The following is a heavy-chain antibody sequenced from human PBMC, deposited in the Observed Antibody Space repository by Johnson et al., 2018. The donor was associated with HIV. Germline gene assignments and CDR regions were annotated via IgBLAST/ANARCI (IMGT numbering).Heavy chain of an antibody. J-gene: IGHJ3*02. CDR1: GFPFNSYA. CDR2: ISYDGINK. Sequence: QVHLVESGGCVVQPGRSLRLSCAATGFPFNSYAMHWVRQAPGKGLEWVAVISYDGINKYYADSVKGRFTISRDNSKKTLYLQMNSLRPEDTAVYYCAREVYAHDAFDIWGQGTMVTVSS. CDR3: AREVYAHDAFDI. V-gene: IGHV3-30-3*01. D-gene: IGHD3-16*01.